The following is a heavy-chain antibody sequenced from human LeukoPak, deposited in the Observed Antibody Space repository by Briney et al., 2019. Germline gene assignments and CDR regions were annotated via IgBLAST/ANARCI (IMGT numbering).Heavy chain of an antibody. J-gene: IGHJ4*02. Sequence: ASVKVSCKASGYTFTGYYVHWVRQAPGQGLEWMGMINPSGGSTSFAQRFQGRVTMTRDTSTSTVYMELSSLRSEDTAIYYCARLPSGGLMPYYFDYWGQGTLVTVSS. CDR3: ARLPSGGLMPYYFDY. D-gene: IGHD5-12*01. V-gene: IGHV1-46*01. CDR1: GYTFTGYY. CDR2: INPSGGST.